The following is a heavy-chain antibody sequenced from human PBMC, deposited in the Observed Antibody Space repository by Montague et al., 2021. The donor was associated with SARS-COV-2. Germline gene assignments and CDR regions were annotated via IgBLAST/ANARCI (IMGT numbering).Heavy chain of an antibody. CDR3: ARRLRITVFRGVPLTTHSLES. D-gene: IGHD3-10*01. J-gene: IGHJ4*02. V-gene: IGHV4/OR15-8*01. Sequence: SETLSLTCTVSNASITTSNWWTWVRQAPGKGLEWVGEIHHSGTLNYNPSLKSRVTISVDTSKNHFSLNLNSVTAADTALHFCARRLRITVFRGVPLTTHSLESWGQGIMVTVSS. CDR1: NASITTSNW. CDR2: IHHSGTL.